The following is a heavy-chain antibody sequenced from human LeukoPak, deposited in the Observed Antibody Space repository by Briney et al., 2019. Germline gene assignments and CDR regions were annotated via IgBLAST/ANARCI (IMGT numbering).Heavy chain of an antibody. CDR1: GFTFSSYA. D-gene: IGHD3-22*01. CDR3: AKDQSETHYDSSGRFDY. V-gene: IGHV3-23*01. J-gene: IGHJ4*02. Sequence: PGGSLRLSCAASGFTFSSYAMSWVRQVPGKGLEWVSGISGTGGSTYYADSVKGRFTISRDNSKNTLYLQMNSLRAADTAVYYCAKDQSETHYDSSGRFDYWGQGTLVTVSS. CDR2: ISGTGGST.